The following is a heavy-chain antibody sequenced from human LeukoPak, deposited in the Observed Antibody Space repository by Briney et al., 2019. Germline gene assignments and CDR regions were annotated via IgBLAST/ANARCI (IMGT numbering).Heavy chain of an antibody. V-gene: IGHV1-18*01. CDR1: GYSLTTYG. CDR2: ITTYNGNT. CDR3: ARLIEYRTSSRVFDI. D-gene: IGHD6-6*01. J-gene: IGHJ3*02. Sequence: GAAVKVSCKASGYSLTTYGITWVRQAPGPGLEWMGWITTYNGNTNYARKLQGRVTMTTDTSTNTAYMELGSLRPDDTAVYYCARLIEYRTSSRVFDIWGQGTMVTVSS.